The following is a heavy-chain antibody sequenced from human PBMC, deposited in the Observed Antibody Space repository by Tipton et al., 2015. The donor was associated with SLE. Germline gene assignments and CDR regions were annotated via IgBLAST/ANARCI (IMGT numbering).Heavy chain of an antibody. Sequence: SLRLSCATSGFIFSSYWMSWVRQAPGKGLEWVANIKQDGSEKFYVDSVKGRFTISRDNSKNTIYLQMDSLRDEDTAVYYCGRDKGATSIDYWGQGTLVTVSS. V-gene: IGHV3-7*01. J-gene: IGHJ4*02. CDR3: GRDKGATSIDY. CDR2: IKQDGSEK. D-gene: IGHD3-16*01. CDR1: GFIFSSYW.